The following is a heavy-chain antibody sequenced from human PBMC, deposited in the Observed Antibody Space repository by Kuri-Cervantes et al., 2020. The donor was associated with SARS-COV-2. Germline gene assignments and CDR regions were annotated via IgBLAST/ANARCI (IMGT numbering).Heavy chain of an antibody. CDR2: ISSSSSYI. CDR3: ARDSEVVVAPSAFDI. V-gene: IGHV3-21*01. CDR1: GFTFSSYS. Sequence: GESLKISCAASGFTFSSYSMNWVRQAPGKGPEWVSSISSSSSYIYYADSVKGRFTISRDNAKNSLYLQMNSLRAEDTAVYYCARDSEVVVAPSAFDIWGQGTMVTVSS. J-gene: IGHJ3*02. D-gene: IGHD2-15*01.